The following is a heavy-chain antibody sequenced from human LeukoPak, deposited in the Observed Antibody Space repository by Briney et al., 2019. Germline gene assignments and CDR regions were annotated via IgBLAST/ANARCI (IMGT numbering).Heavy chain of an antibody. Sequence: PSDSLSLTRTVSGGSISSYYWSSIRQPPGEGLEWIGYIYYSGSTNYNPSLKRRVTISVDTSKNQFSLKLSSVTAADTAVYYCARRGAAGLFDYWGQGTLVTVSS. D-gene: IGHD6-13*01. V-gene: IGHV4-59*07. J-gene: IGHJ4*02. CDR2: IYYSGST. CDR3: ARRGAAGLFDY. CDR1: GGSISSYY.